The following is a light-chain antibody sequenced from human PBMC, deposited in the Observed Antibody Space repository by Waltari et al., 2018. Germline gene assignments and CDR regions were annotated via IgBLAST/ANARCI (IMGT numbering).Light chain of an antibody. Sequence: DIQMTQSPSTLSPSVVDRVTITCRASQSIINWLDWYQPKPGKAPKLLIYKASTLQSGVPSRFSGSGSGTEFTLTISSLQPDDFATYYCQQYSSDSTFGQGTKVEIK. CDR2: KAS. CDR1: QSIINW. CDR3: QQYSSDST. J-gene: IGKJ1*01. V-gene: IGKV1-5*03.